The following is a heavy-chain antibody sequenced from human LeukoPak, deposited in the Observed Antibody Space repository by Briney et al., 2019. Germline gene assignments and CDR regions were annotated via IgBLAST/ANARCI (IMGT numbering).Heavy chain of an antibody. D-gene: IGHD5/OR15-5a*01. CDR1: GFTFSDHY. V-gene: IGHV3-72*01. Sequence: GGSLRLSCAASGFTFSDHYMHWVRQAPGKGLEWVGRIRNKANSYTTECAASVKGRFTISRDDSKNSLYLQMNSLKTEDTAVYYCASAGASVYWGQGTLVTVSS. CDR3: ASAGASVY. CDR2: IRNKANSYTT. J-gene: IGHJ4*02.